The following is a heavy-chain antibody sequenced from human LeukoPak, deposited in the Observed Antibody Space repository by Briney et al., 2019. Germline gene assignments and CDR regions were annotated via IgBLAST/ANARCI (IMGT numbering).Heavy chain of an antibody. CDR3: AKTSGGSKFDY. J-gene: IGHJ4*02. V-gene: IGHV3-23*01. D-gene: IGHD3-10*01. CDR1: GFTFSNYA. Sequence: GGSLRLSCAASGFTFSNYAMNWVRQAPGKGLDWVSAITGGGGSTSYADSVKGRFTISRDNSKNTLYLQMNSLRAEDTAVYYCAKTSGGSKFDYWGQGTLVTVSS. CDR2: ITGGGGST.